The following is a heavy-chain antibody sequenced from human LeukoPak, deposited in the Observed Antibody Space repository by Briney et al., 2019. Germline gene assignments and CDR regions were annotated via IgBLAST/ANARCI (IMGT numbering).Heavy chain of an antibody. Sequence: VGSLRLSCAASGFTFSSYAMHWVRQAPGKGLEWVAVISYDGSNKYYADSVKGRFTISRDNSKNTLYLQMNSLRAEDTAVYYCARDSGTEYSSSYYFDYWGQGTLVTVSS. CDR3: ARDSGTEYSSSYYFDY. J-gene: IGHJ4*02. D-gene: IGHD6-6*01. V-gene: IGHV3-30-3*01. CDR1: GFTFSSYA. CDR2: ISYDGSNK.